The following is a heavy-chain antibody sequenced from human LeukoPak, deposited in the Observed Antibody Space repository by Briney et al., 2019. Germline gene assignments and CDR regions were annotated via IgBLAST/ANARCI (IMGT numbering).Heavy chain of an antibody. D-gene: IGHD5-24*01. CDR3: TSRGGGDNYDFDY. CDR2: INSDGGTT. Sequence: PGGSPRLSCGASGFTFGTYWMHWVRQAPGKGLVWVSGINSDGGTTTYADSVKGRFTISRDNAKNTLYLQMKSLRAEDTAVYYCTSRGGGDNYDFDYWGQGTLVTVSS. J-gene: IGHJ4*02. CDR1: GFTFGTYW. V-gene: IGHV3-74*01.